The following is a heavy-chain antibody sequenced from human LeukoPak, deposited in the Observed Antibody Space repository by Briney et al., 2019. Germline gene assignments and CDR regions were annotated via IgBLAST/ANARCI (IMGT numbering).Heavy chain of an antibody. V-gene: IGHV3-74*01. J-gene: IGHJ4*02. D-gene: IGHD2-2*02. CDR2: IISDGSST. Sequence: ETLSLTCAVYGGSFSGYYWSWIRQPPGKGLVWVSRIISDGSSTSYADSVKGRFTISRDNAKNTLYLQMNSLRAEDTAVYYCASLCSSTSCYSQSYWGQGTLVTVSS. CDR1: GGSFSGYY. CDR3: ASLCSSTSCYSQSY.